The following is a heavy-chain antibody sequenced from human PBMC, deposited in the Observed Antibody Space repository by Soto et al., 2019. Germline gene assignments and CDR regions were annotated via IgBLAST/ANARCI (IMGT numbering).Heavy chain of an antibody. V-gene: IGHV4-31*03. CDR3: ARDGGAGYCSGGTCYVGNWFDP. CDR1: GGSISSGGYY. Sequence: SETLSLTCTVSGGSISSGGYYWSWIRQHPGKGLEWIGYIYYSGSTYYNPSLKSRVTISVDTSKNQFSLRLSSVTAADTAVYYCARDGGAGYCSGGTCYVGNWFDPWGQGTLVTVSS. J-gene: IGHJ5*02. D-gene: IGHD2-15*01. CDR2: IYYSGST.